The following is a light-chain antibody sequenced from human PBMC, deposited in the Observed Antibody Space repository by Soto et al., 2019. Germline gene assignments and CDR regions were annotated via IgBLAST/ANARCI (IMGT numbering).Light chain of an antibody. J-gene: IGLJ3*02. V-gene: IGLV2-23*02. CDR2: AVS. Sequence: QSALTQPASVSGSPGQSITISCTGPSSDVGSYNLVSWYQQHPGKAPKLMIYAVSKRPSGVSNRFSGSKSGNPASLTISGLQAEDEADYYCCSYAGSNTLLFGGGTKLTVL. CDR3: CSYAGSNTLL. CDR1: SSDVGSYNL.